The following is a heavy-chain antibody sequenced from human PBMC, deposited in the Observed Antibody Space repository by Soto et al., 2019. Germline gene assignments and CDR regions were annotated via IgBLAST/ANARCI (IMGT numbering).Heavy chain of an antibody. V-gene: IGHV4-59*01. CDR1: GGSSTSYY. CDR2: IYYSGST. CDR3: ARVKDGYNYFDY. D-gene: IGHD5-12*01. Sequence: ASETLSLTCTVSGGSSTSYYWSWIRQPPGKGLEWIGYIYYSGSTNYNPSLKSRVTISVDTSKNQFSLKLSSVTAADTAVYYCARVKDGYNYFDYLGQGTLVTVSS. J-gene: IGHJ4*02.